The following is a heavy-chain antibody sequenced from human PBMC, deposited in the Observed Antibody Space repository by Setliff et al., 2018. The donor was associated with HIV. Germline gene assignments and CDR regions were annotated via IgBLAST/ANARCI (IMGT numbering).Heavy chain of an antibody. CDR3: ARDRSIIMTFGGGNDAFDI. V-gene: IGHV1-18*04. CDR1: GYTFTSYY. Sequence: ASVKVSCKASGYTFTSYYMHWVRQAPGQGLEWMGWISAYNGNTNYAQKFQGRVTMTTDTSTTTAYMELRSLRSDDTAVYYCARDRSIIMTFGGGNDAFDIWGQGTMVTVSS. J-gene: IGHJ3*02. CDR2: ISAYNGNT. D-gene: IGHD3-16*01.